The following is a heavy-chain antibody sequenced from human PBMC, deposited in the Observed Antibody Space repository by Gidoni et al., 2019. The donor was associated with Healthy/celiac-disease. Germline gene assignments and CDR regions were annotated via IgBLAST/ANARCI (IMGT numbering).Heavy chain of an antibody. V-gene: IGHV2-70*04. CDR1: VFSLSTSGMR. J-gene: IGHJ3*02. Sequence: QVTLKESGPALVKPTHTLTLTCTFSVFSLSTSGMRVSWIRQPPGKALEWLARIDWEDDKCYSTSLKTRLTISKDTDKNQVVLTMTNMDPVDTATYYCERAGYDDSSYAFEIWGQGTMVTVSS. CDR2: IDWEDDK. D-gene: IGHD3-22*01. CDR3: ERAGYDDSSYAFEI.